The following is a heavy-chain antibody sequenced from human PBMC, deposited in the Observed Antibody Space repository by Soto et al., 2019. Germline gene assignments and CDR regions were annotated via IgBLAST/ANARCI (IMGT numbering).Heavy chain of an antibody. CDR3: ARGSSGYFPTLFWF. CDR1: GGSISNYY. CDR2: VSYSGNI. Sequence: PSETLSLTCTVPGGSISNYYWNWIRQSPGKGLEWIGYVSYSGNINYSPSLQSRVTISVDTSKNQFSLNLTSVTAADTAVYYCARGSSGYFPTLFWFWGQGTLVTVSS. D-gene: IGHD3-22*01. V-gene: IGHV4-59*01. J-gene: IGHJ4*01.